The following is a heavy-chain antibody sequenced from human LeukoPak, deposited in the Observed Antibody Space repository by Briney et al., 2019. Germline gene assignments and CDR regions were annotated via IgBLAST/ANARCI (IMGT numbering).Heavy chain of an antibody. CDR2: IKSDGSSS. Sequence: GGSLRLSCAASGLTFSSYFWMHWVPQAPGKGLGGVSRIKSDGSSSTYADSVKGRFTISRDNAKNSLYLQMNSLRAEDTAVYYCVRDLDLGGYSSFEYWGQGTLVTVSS. J-gene: IGHJ4*02. V-gene: IGHV3-74*01. CDR3: VRDLDLGGYSSFEY. CDR1: GLTFSSYFW. D-gene: IGHD4-23*01.